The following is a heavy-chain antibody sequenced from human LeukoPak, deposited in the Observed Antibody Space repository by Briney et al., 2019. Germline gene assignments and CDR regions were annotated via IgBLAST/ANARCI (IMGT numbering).Heavy chain of an antibody. CDR1: GGSISSYY. CDR3: ASLSEGMVYANF. D-gene: IGHD2-8*01. V-gene: IGHV4-59*08. J-gene: IGHJ4*02. CDR2: IYYSGST. Sequence: SETLSLTCTVSGGSISSYYWSWIRQPPGKGLEWIGYIYYSGSTNYNPSLKSRVTISVDTSKNQFSLKLSSVTAADTAVYYCASLSEGMVYANFWGQGMLVTVSS.